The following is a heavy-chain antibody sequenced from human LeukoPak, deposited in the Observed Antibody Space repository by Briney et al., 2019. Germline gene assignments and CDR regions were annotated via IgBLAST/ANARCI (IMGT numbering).Heavy chain of an antibody. CDR3: ARESYSGSYYRFDP. D-gene: IGHD1-26*01. J-gene: IGHJ5*02. CDR2: VYTSGSP. V-gene: IGHV4-4*07. CDR1: GGSISSYY. Sequence: PSETLSLTCTVSGGSISSYYWSWIRQPAGKGLEWIGRVYTSGSPNYNPSLNSRVTMSVDTSKNHFSLKLSSVTAADTAVYHCARESYSGSYYRFDPWGQGTLVTISS.